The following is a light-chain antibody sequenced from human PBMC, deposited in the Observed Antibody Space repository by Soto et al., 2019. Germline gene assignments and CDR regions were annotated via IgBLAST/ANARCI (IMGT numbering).Light chain of an antibody. V-gene: IGKV3-11*01. J-gene: IGKJ2*01. CDR3: QQRSNWPPT. CDR2: DAS. Sequence: EIVLTQSPATLSLCPGERATLSCRASQSVSSYLAWYQQKPGQAPRLLIYDASNRATGIPARFSGSGSGTDFTLTISSLAPEDFAVYYWQQRSNWPPTFGQGTKLEIK. CDR1: QSVSSY.